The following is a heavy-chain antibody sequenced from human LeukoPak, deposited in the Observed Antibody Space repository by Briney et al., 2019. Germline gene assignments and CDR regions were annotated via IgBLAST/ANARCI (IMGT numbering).Heavy chain of an antibody. V-gene: IGHV4-4*07. CDR1: GGSISSHY. CDR2: IYTSGST. D-gene: IGHD2/OR15-2a*01. CDR3: ARDGLLSDPYFDY. Sequence: SETLSLTCTVSGGSISSHYWSWIRQPAGKGLEWIGRIYTSGSTNYNPSLKSRVTMSVDTSKNQFSLKLSSVTAADTAVYYCARDGLLSDPYFDYWGQGTLVTVSS. J-gene: IGHJ4*02.